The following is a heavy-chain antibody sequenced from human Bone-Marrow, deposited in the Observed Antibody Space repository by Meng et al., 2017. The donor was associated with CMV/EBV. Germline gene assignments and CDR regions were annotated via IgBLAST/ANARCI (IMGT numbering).Heavy chain of an antibody. Sequence: GESLKISCAASGFSFSINGMHWVRQAPGKGLEWLGFVKFDGNTYYADSAKGRFTISKDNSKATLYLQVGSLRTEDTAVYYCARDRNCGSTTCFNAFDIWGQGTMVTVSS. V-gene: IGHV3-30*02. CDR1: GFSFSING. J-gene: IGHJ3*02. CDR2: VKFDGNT. D-gene: IGHD2-2*01. CDR3: ARDRNCGSTTCFNAFDI.